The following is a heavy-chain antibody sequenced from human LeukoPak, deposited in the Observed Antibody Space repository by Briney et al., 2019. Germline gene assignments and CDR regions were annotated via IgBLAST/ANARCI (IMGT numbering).Heavy chain of an antibody. CDR3: TRVSATVTIGGPRYYYYYMDV. J-gene: IGHJ6*03. CDR2: IRSKAYGGTT. CDR1: GFTFGDYA. Sequence: GGSLRLSCTASGFTFGDYAMSWFRQAPGKGLEWVGFIRSKAYGGTTEYAASVKGRFTISRDDSKSIAYLQMNSLKTEDTAVYYCTRVSATVTIGGPRYYYYYMDVWGKGTTVTVSS. D-gene: IGHD4-17*01. V-gene: IGHV3-49*03.